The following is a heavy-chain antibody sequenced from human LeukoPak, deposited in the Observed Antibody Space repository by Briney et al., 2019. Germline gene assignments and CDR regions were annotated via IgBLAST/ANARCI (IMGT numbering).Heavy chain of an antibody. D-gene: IGHD4-23*01. CDR2: INHSGST. Sequence: SGSLSLTCAVYGGSFSGYYWSWIRQPPGKGLEWIGEINHSGSTNYNPSLKSRVTISVDTSKNQFSLKLSSVTAADTAVYYCARGLYGGNSNYFDYWGQGTLVSVSS. V-gene: IGHV4-34*01. CDR1: GGSFSGYY. CDR3: ARGLYGGNSNYFDY. J-gene: IGHJ4*02.